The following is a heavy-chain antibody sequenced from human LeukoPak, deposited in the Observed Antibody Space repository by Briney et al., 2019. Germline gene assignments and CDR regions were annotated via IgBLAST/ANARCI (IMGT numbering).Heavy chain of an antibody. CDR1: GGSISSGGYY. D-gene: IGHD2-2*01. V-gene: IGHV4-31*03. Sequence: SQTLSLTCTVSGGSISSGGYYWSWIREHPGKGLEWFGYIYYSGSTYYNPSLKSRVTISVDTSKNQFSLKLSSVTAADTAVYYCARGSGGYCSSTSCLGDWFDPWGQGTLVTVSS. J-gene: IGHJ5*02. CDR2: IYYSGST. CDR3: ARGSGGYCSSTSCLGDWFDP.